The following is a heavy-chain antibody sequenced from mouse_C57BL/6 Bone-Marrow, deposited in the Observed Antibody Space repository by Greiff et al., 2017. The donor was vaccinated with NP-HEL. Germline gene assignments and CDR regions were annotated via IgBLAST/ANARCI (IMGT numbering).Heavy chain of an antibody. CDR2: IYPRDGST. D-gene: IGHD6-5*01. CDR3: AKPPNLYYYAIDY. Sequence: VKLQESDAELVKPGASVKISCKVSGYTFTDHTMHWMKQRPEQGLEWIGYIYPRDGSTKYNEKFKGKATLTADKSSSTAYMQLNSLTSEDSAVYFCAKPPNLYYYAIDYWGQGTSVTVSS. V-gene: IGHV1-78*01. CDR1: GYTFTDHT. J-gene: IGHJ4*01.